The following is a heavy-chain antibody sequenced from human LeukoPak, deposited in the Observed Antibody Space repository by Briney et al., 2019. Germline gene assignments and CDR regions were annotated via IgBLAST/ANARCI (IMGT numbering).Heavy chain of an antibody. J-gene: IGHJ4*02. Sequence: SETLSLTCAVYGGSFSGYYWSWIRQPPGKGLEWIGEINHSGSTNYNPSLKSRVTISVDTSKNQFSLKLSSVTAADTAVYYCARGGFLGSYFDYWGQGTLVTVSS. CDR2: INHSGST. CDR1: GGSFSGYY. D-gene: IGHD3-3*01. V-gene: IGHV4-34*01. CDR3: ARGGFLGSYFDY.